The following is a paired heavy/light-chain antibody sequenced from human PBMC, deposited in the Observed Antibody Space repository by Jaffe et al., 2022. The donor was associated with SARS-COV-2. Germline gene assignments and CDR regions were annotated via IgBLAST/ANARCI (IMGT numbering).Light chain of an antibody. CDR3: QSYDSSLSGSV. V-gene: IGLV1-40*01. Sequence: QSVLTQPPSVSGAPGQRVTISCTGSSSNIGAGYDVHWYQQLPGTAPKLLIYGNSNRPSGVPDRFSGSKSGTSASLAISGLQAEDEADYYCQSYDSSLSGSVFGGGTKLTVL. CDR1: SSNIGAGYD. J-gene: IGLJ3*02. CDR2: GNS.
Heavy chain of an antibody. D-gene: IGHD3-9*01. CDR3: AKDRDYDILTGRNNWFDP. CDR1: GFTFDDYA. V-gene: IGHV3-9*01. Sequence: EVQLVESGGGLVQPGRSLRLSCAASGFTFDDYAMHWVRQAPGKGLEWVSGISWNSGSIGYADSVKGRFTISRDNAKNSLYLQMNSLRAEDTALYYCAKDRDYDILTGRNNWFDPWGQGTLVTVSS. J-gene: IGHJ5*02. CDR2: ISWNSGSI.